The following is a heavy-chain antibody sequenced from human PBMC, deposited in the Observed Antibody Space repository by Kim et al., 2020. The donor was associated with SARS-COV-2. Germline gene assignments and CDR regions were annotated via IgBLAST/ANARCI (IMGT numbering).Heavy chain of an antibody. D-gene: IGHD3-3*01. J-gene: IGHJ4*02. CDR3: ARGYDFWSGYFSPFDY. V-gene: IGHV3-11*01. Sequence: SVTGRFTISRDNAKNSLYLQMNSLRAEDTAVYYCARGYDFWSGYFSPFDYWGQGTLVTVSS.